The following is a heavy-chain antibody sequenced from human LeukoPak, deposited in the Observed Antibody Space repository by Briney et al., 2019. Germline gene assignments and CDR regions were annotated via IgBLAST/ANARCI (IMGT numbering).Heavy chain of an antibody. D-gene: IGHD2-8*01. J-gene: IGHJ4*02. Sequence: PSETLSLTCAVYGGSFSGYYWSWIGQPPGKGLEWIGEINHSGSTNYNPSLKSRVTISVDTSKNQFSLKLGSVTAADTAVYYCARGRSVSARALAYWGQGTLVTVSS. CDR2: INHSGST. V-gene: IGHV4-34*01. CDR1: GGSFSGYY. CDR3: ARGRSVSARALAY.